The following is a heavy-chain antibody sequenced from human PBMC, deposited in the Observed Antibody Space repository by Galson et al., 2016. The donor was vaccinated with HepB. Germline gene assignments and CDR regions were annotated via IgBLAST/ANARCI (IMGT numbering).Heavy chain of an antibody. Sequence: SVKVSCKASGGTFSTSAISWVRQAPGQGLEWMGGIIPIFDTTNYAQKFQGRVTITADESTSTAYMELSSLRSEDTAVYYCATGWTDYYDISGYYYVWWGRGTLVTVSS. CDR1: GGTFSTSA. V-gene: IGHV1-69*13. D-gene: IGHD3-22*01. CDR3: ATGWTDYYDISGYYYVW. CDR2: IIPIFDTT. J-gene: IGHJ4*02.